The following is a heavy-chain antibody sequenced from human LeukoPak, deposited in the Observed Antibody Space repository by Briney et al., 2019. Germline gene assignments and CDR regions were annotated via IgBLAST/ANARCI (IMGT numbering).Heavy chain of an antibody. CDR1: GFTFSDYY. Sequence: SGGSLRLSCTVSGFTFSDYYMSWIRQAPGRGLEWLSYVSQSGTTIYYADSVKGRFTISRDNGKKLMHLQMNSLRAEDTGMYYCAREGHTYGSDYWGQGTLVTVSS. CDR2: VSQSGTTI. V-gene: IGHV3-11*01. D-gene: IGHD3-10*01. CDR3: AREGHTYGSDY. J-gene: IGHJ4*02.